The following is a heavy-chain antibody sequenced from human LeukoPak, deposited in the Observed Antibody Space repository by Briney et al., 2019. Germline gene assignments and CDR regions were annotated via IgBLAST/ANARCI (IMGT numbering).Heavy chain of an antibody. V-gene: IGHV7-4-1*02. CDR2: INTNTGNP. CDR1: GYTFTSYA. J-gene: IGHJ4*02. CDR3: ARVIEESSSSWYYFDY. D-gene: IGHD6-13*01. Sequence: EASVKVSCKASGYTFTSYAMNWVRQAPGQGLEWMGWINTNTGNPTYAQGFTGRFVFSLDTSVSTAYLQISSLKAEDTAVYYCARVIEESSSSWYYFDYWGQGTLVTVSS.